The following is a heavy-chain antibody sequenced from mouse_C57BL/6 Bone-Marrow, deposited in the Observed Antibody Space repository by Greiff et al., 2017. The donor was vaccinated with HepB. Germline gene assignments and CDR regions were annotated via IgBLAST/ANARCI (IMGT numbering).Heavy chain of an antibody. CDR2: IYPGSGST. V-gene: IGHV1-55*01. J-gene: IGHJ1*03. D-gene: IGHD1-1*01. Sequence: QVQLQHPGAELVKPGASVKMSCKASGYTFTSYWITWVKQRPGQGLEWIGDIYPGSGSTNYNEKFKSKATLTVDTSSSTAYMQLSSLTSEDSAVYYCARGRVITTVVAHWYFDVWGRGTTVTVSS. CDR1: GYTFTSYW. CDR3: ARGRVITTVVAHWYFDV.